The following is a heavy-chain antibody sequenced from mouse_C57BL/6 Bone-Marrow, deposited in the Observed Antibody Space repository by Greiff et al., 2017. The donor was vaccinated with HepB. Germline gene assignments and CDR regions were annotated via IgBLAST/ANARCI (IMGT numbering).Heavy chain of an antibody. Sequence: VQLQQSGPELVKPGASVKISCKASGYSFTDYNMNWVKQSNGKSLEWIGVINPNYGTTSYNQKFKGKATLTVDQSSSTAYMQLNSLTSEDSAVYYGARYYYGSSDCDWDFDGWGTGTTVTVSS. CDR2: INPNYGTT. V-gene: IGHV1-39*01. CDR3: ARYYYGSSDCDWDFDG. D-gene: IGHD1-1*01. CDR1: GYSFTDYN. J-gene: IGHJ1*03.